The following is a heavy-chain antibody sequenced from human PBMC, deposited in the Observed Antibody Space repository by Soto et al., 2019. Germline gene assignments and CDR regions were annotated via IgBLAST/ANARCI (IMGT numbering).Heavy chain of an antibody. CDR2: IWYDGSNK. D-gene: IGHD3-22*01. J-gene: IGHJ3*02. Sequence: GGSLRLSCAASGFTFSSYGMHWVRQAPGKGLEWVAVIWYDGSNKYYVDSVKGRFTISRDNAKNSLYLQMNSLRAEDTAVYFCARGDYYDTSGPFSDAFDIWGQGTMVTVSS. V-gene: IGHV3-33*03. CDR3: ARGDYYDTSGPFSDAFDI. CDR1: GFTFSSYG.